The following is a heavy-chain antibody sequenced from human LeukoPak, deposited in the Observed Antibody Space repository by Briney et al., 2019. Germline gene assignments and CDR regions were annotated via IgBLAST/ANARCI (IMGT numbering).Heavy chain of an antibody. CDR1: GYTFTGYY. CDR3: ARVDTAMVRYFDY. Sequence: ASVKVSCKASGYTFTGYYMHWVRQAPGQGLEWTGWINPNSGGTNYAQKFQGRVTMTRDTSISTAYMELSRLRSDDTAVYYCARVDTAMVRYFDYWGQGTLVTVSS. D-gene: IGHD5-18*01. CDR2: INPNSGGT. J-gene: IGHJ4*02. V-gene: IGHV1-2*02.